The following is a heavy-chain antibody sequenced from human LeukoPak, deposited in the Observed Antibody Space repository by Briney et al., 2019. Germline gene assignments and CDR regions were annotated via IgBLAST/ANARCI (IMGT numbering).Heavy chain of an antibody. CDR2: INPNSGGT. Sequence: EASVKVSCKASGYTFTGYYMHLVRQAPRQGLEWMGWINPNSGGTNYAQKFQGRVTMTRGTSISTAYMELSRLRSDDTAVYYCARDPDYYDSSGYYYWGQGTLVTVSS. V-gene: IGHV1-2*02. D-gene: IGHD3-22*01. CDR3: ARDPDYYDSSGYYY. CDR1: GYTFTGYY. J-gene: IGHJ4*02.